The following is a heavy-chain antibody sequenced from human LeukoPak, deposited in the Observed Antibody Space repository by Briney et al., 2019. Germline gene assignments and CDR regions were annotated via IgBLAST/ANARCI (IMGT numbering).Heavy chain of an antibody. Sequence: GGSLRLSWAASGFTFSDYYMSWLRQAPGKGLEWVSYISSSGSTIYYADSVKGRFTISRDNAKNSLYLQMNSLRAEDTAVYYCARVGTDNYDFWSSYLYYFDYWGQGTLVTVSS. J-gene: IGHJ4*02. CDR1: GFTFSDYY. CDR2: ISSSGSTI. D-gene: IGHD3-3*01. V-gene: IGHV3-11*04. CDR3: ARVGTDNYDFWSSYLYYFDY.